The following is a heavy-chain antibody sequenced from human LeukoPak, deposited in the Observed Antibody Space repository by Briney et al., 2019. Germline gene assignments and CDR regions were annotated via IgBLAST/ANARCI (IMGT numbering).Heavy chain of an antibody. CDR2: IYSGGST. CDR3: AKDLVRQRVFDY. CDR1: GFTVSSNY. Sequence: GGSLRLSCAASGFTVSSNYMSWVRQAPGKGLEWVSVIYSGGSTYYADSVKGRFTISRDNSKNTLCLQMNSLRAEDTAVYYCAKDLVRQRVFDYWGQGTLVTVSS. J-gene: IGHJ4*02. D-gene: IGHD6-13*01. V-gene: IGHV3-53*05.